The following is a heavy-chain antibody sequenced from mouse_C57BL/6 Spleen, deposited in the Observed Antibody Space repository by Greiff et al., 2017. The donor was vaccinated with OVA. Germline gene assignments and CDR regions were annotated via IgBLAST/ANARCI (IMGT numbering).Heavy chain of an antibody. J-gene: IGHJ2*01. V-gene: IGHV1-63*01. CDR2: IYPGGGYT. D-gene: IGHD2-3*01. CDR1: GYTFTNYW. Sequence: QVQLKQSGAELVRPGTSVKMSCKASGYTFTNYWIGWAKQRPGHGLEWIGDIYPGGGYTNYNEKFKGKATLTAEKSSSTAYMQFSSLTSEDSAIYYCARWDGYLYYFDYWGQGTTLTVSS. CDR3: ARWDGYLYYFDY.